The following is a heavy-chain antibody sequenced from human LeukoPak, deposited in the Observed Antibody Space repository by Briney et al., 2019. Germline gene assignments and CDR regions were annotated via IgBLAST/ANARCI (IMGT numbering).Heavy chain of an antibody. CDR1: GGSISSSSYY. D-gene: IGHD1/OR15-1a*01. CDR3: ARDQNRLDY. V-gene: IGHV4-61*02. Sequence: SETLSLTCTVSGGSISSSSYYWAWIRQPAGKGLEWIGRIYTSGSTNYNPSLKSRVTMSVDTSKNQFSLKLSSVTAADTAVYYCARDQNRLDYWGQGTLVTVSS. J-gene: IGHJ4*02. CDR2: IYTSGST.